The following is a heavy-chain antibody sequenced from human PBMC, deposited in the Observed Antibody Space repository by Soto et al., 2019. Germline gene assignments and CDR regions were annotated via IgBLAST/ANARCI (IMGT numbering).Heavy chain of an antibody. CDR2: ISYDGSNK. Sequence: PGGSLRLSCAASGFTFSSYGMHWVRQAPGKGLEWVAVISYDGSNKYYADSVKGRFTISRDNSKNTLYLQMNSLRAEDTAVYYCAKGKIVVVIHSLDYWGQGALVTVSS. D-gene: IGHD3-22*01. CDR1: GFTFSSYG. V-gene: IGHV3-30*18. J-gene: IGHJ4*02. CDR3: AKGKIVVVIHSLDY.